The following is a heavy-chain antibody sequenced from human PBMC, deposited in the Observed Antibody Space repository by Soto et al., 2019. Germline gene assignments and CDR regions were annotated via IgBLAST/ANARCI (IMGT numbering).Heavy chain of an antibody. D-gene: IGHD3-3*01. CDR1: GFMFTSSA. Sequence: QMQVVQSGPEVKKPGTSVKVSCKTSGFMFTSSAVQWVRQARGQRLEWIGWLVVGSGNTHYAQHFQERVTLTRDMSTGKAYMELSSLRSEDTAVYYCAAVPVLRFLNWVPAYFDYWGQGTLVTVSS. CDR2: LVVGSGNT. CDR3: AAVPVLRFLNWVPAYFDY. J-gene: IGHJ4*02. V-gene: IGHV1-58*01.